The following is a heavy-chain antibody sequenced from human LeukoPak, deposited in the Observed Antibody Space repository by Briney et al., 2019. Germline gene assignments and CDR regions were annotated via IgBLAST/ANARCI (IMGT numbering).Heavy chain of an antibody. J-gene: IGHJ4*02. D-gene: IGHD2-21*02. V-gene: IGHV4-39*02. CDR1: GGSISSSSYY. CDR2: IYYSGST. Sequence: SETLSLTCTVSGGSISSSSYYWGWIRQPPGKGLEWIGSIYYSGSTYYNPSLKSRVTISVDTSKNQFSLKLSSVTAADTPVSYCAREYCGGDCYSPLYFDYWGQGTLVTVSS. CDR3: AREYCGGDCYSPLYFDY.